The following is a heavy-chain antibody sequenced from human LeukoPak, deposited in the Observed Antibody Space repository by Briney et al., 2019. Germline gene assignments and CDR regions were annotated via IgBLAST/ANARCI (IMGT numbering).Heavy chain of an antibody. Sequence: PGGSLRLSCVASGFTFSTYWMRWGRHAPGKGLVWVSRINSDGSITNYAPSVKPRFTISRDNANNTLYLQMNSLGADDTAVYYCARGASGSYDWGQGTLVAVSS. J-gene: IGHJ4*02. CDR3: ARGASGSYD. CDR1: GFTFSTYW. CDR2: INSDGSIT. V-gene: IGHV3-74*01. D-gene: IGHD3-10*01.